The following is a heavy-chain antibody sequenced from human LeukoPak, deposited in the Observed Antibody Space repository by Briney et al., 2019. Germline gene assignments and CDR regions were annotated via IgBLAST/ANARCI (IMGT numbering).Heavy chain of an antibody. CDR2: LNHSGST. D-gene: IGHD6-13*01. CDR1: GGSFSGYY. CDR3: ARVVGYSSSWYRGESTYWFDP. J-gene: IGHJ5*02. V-gene: IGHV4-34*01. Sequence: SHTLSLTCAVYGGSFSGYYWSWIPQPPGKGLEGIGELNHSGSTNYNPAPKGQGTKSVDTSKNQFSLKLSPVPAADTAVYYCARVVGYSSSWYRGESTYWFDPWGQGTLVTVSS.